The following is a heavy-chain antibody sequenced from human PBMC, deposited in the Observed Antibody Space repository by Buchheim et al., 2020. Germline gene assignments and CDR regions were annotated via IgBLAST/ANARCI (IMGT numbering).Heavy chain of an antibody. CDR1: GFTFSNFW. J-gene: IGHJ4*02. CDR2: IKQDGSDK. Sequence: EVHLVESGGGLVQPGGSLRLSCAASGFTFSNFWMTWVRQAPGKGLEWVAIIKQDGSDKTYVDSVKGRFTISRDNAKNSLYLQMNSLRAEDTAVYFCGRSGSDFKPLYFVDCWGQGTL. D-gene: IGHD1-26*01. V-gene: IGHV3-7*03. CDR3: GRSGSDFKPLYFVDC.